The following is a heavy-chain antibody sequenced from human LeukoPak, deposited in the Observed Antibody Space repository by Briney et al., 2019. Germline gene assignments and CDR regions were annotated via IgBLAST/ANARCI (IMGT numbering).Heavy chain of an antibody. Sequence: PSETLSLTCTVSGGSISSYYWSWIRQPPGEGLEWIGYIFHNGETKYNPSLKSRVTMSIDTSKNQLSLRLTSVTAADTAVYYCARQPYTVGTYHFDYWGPGTLVSVSS. CDR2: IFHNGET. V-gene: IGHV4-59*08. D-gene: IGHD1-7*01. CDR3: ARQPYTVGTYHFDY. J-gene: IGHJ4*02. CDR1: GGSISSYY.